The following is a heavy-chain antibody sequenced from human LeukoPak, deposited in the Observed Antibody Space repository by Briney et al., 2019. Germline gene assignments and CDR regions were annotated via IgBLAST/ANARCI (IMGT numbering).Heavy chain of an antibody. J-gene: IGHJ4*02. CDR1: GYTFTPYY. Sequence: ASVKVSCKSYGYTFTPYYMHWVRQAPGQGLEWMGIINPTSANTRYAQKFQGRVTMTSDTSTGTVYMQLNSLTSEDTALDYCPRDQRGGRIRWDSHFYFLGPGNLVNVSS. CDR2: INPTSANT. V-gene: IGHV1-46*01. CDR3: PRDQRGGRIRWDSHFYF. D-gene: IGHD1-26*01.